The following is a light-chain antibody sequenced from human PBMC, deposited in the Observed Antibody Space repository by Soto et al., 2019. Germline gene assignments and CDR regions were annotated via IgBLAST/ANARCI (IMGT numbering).Light chain of an antibody. CDR2: GAS. CDR3: LCYITYPWT. CDR1: QSVRSN. J-gene: IGKJ1*01. Sequence: EIAMTQSPATLSVSPGERDTLSCRASQSVRSNLAWYQQKPGQAPRLLIYGASTRATGIPARFSGSGSGTEFTFTGSSLQPEDFATYYCLCYITYPWTFGQGTKVDNK. V-gene: IGKV3-15*01.